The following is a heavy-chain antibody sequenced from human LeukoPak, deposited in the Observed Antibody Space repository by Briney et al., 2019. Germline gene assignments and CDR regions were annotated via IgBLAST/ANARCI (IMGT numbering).Heavy chain of an antibody. CDR2: IYYSGST. D-gene: IGHD2-15*01. CDR3: ARVTVVGYCSGGSCYGY. CDR1: GGSISSSSYY. J-gene: IGHJ4*02. V-gene: IGHV4-39*07. Sequence: SETLSLTCTVFGGSISSSSYYWGWIRQPPGKGLEWIGSIYYSGSTYYNPSLKSRVTISVDTSKNQFSLKLSSVTAADTAVYYCARVTVVGYCSGGSCYGYWGQGTLVTVSS.